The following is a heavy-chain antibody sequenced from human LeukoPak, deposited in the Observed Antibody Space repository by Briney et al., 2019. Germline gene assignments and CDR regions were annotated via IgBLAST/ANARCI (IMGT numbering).Heavy chain of an antibody. Sequence: GGSLRLSCAASGFSFSTYWMSWVRQTPGKGLEWVANIKEDGSKDYYADSVKGRFTISRDNAKNSLYLQMNSLRVEDSAVYYCARDAGGYDSWGQGTLVTVSS. CDR2: IKEDGSKD. CDR1: GFSFSTYW. CDR3: ARDAGGYDS. D-gene: IGHD5-12*01. V-gene: IGHV3-7*01. J-gene: IGHJ5*01.